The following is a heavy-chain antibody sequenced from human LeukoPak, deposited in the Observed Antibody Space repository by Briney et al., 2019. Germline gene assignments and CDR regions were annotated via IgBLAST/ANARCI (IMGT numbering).Heavy chain of an antibody. Sequence: GGSLRLSCAASGFSFSGSAIHWVRQASGKGLEWVGRIRSNANDYATAYAASVKGRFTISRDDSKNTAYLQMSSLKTGDTALYYCTRPRDPPTSNDDYSDTLDIWGQGSMVTVSS. CDR1: GFSFSGSA. D-gene: IGHD4-17*01. V-gene: IGHV3-73*01. CDR3: TRPRDPPTSNDDYSDTLDI. CDR2: IRSNANDYAT. J-gene: IGHJ3*02.